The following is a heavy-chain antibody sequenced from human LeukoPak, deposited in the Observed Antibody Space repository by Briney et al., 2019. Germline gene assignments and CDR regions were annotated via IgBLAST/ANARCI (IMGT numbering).Heavy chain of an antibody. Sequence: SSETLSLTCTVSGGSISSYYWSWIRQPPGKGLEWIGYIYYSGSTNYNPSLKSRVTISVDTSKNQFSLKLSSVTAADTAVYYCARTCSGGSCYPYNWFDPWGQGTLVTVSS. CDR2: IYYSGST. CDR1: GGSISSYY. CDR3: ARTCSGGSCYPYNWFDP. V-gene: IGHV4-59*08. D-gene: IGHD2-15*01. J-gene: IGHJ5*02.